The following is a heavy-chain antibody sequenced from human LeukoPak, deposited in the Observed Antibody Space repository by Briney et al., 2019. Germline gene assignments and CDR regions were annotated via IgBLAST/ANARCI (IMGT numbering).Heavy chain of an antibody. CDR2: IYYSGNA. Sequence: PLETLSLTCTVSGGSLSSYYWSWIRQPPGKGLEWIGYIYYSGNADSNPSLKSRVTMSADTSRNQFSLKLTSVTAADTAVYYCARHEPLGRGAWDYWGQGILVTVSS. CDR1: GGSLSSYY. D-gene: IGHD1-14*01. CDR3: ARHEPLGRGAWDY. V-gene: IGHV4-59*08. J-gene: IGHJ4*02.